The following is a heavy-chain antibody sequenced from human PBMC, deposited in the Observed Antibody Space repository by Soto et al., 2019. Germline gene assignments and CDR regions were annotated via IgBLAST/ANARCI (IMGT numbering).Heavy chain of an antibody. CDR1: GYTFTSYG. Sequence: ASVKVSCKASGYTFTSYGISWVRQAPGQGLEWMGWISAYNGNTNYAQKLQGRVTITTDTATSAAYMELRSLTSDDTAVYYCARYFFDSSGHFDYWGQGTPVTVSS. CDR2: ISAYNGNT. D-gene: IGHD3-22*01. CDR3: ARYFFDSSGHFDY. J-gene: IGHJ4*02. V-gene: IGHV1-18*01.